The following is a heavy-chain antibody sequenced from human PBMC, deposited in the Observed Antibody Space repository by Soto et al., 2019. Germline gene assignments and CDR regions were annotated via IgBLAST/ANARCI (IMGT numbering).Heavy chain of an antibody. CDR2: ISSTTNYI. CDR3: ARESEDLTSNFDY. Sequence: GGSLRLSCAASGFTFSDYFMSWIRQAPGKGLEWVSSISSTTNYIYYGDSMKGRFTISRDNAKNSLYLEMNSLRAEDTAVYYCARESEDLTSNFDYWGQGTLVTVSS. CDR1: GFTFSDYF. J-gene: IGHJ4*02. V-gene: IGHV3-11*06.